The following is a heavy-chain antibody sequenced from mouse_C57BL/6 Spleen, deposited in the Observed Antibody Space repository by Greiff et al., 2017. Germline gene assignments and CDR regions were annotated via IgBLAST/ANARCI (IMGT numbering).Heavy chain of an antibody. V-gene: IGHV5-4*01. J-gene: IGHJ4*01. Sequence: EVMLVESGGGLVKPGGSLKLSCAASGFTFSSYAMSWVRQTPEKRLEWVATISDGGSYTYYPDNVKGRFTISRDNAKNNLYLQMSHLKSEDTAMYYCARDPTEGYAMDYWGQGTSVTVSS. CDR2: ISDGGSYT. D-gene: IGHD1-1*01. CDR3: ARDPTEGYAMDY. CDR1: GFTFSSYA.